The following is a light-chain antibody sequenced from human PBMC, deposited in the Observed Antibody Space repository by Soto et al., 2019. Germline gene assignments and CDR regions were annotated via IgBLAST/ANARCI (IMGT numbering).Light chain of an antibody. V-gene: IGKV3-20*01. J-gene: IGKJ2*01. CDR2: GAS. Sequence: EIVLTQSPGTLSLSPGERATLSCRASQSIYINYLAWYQHKPGQAPRLLISGASTRATGIPDRFSGSGYGTDFTLTISRLDHEAFAVYICQQYGSSPYTFGQGTNVEIK. CDR3: QQYGSSPYT. CDR1: QSIYINY.